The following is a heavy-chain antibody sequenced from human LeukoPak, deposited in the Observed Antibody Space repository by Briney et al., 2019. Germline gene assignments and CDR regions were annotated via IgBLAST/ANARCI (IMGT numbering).Heavy chain of an antibody. CDR3: ARDLWAYCTRTSCFPI. J-gene: IGHJ1*01. Sequence: SETLSLTCTVSGGSFSSHYWSCIRQPPGKGLEWIGYIYNSGSTNYNPSLKSRVTISVDMSKNQFSLNLASVTAADTAVYYCARDLWAYCTRTSCFPIWGQGTLVAVSS. V-gene: IGHV4-59*11. CDR1: GGSFSSHY. CDR2: IYNSGST. D-gene: IGHD2-2*01.